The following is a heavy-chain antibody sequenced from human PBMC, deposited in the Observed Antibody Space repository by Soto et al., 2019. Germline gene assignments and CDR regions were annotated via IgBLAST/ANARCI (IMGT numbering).Heavy chain of an antibody. Sequence: ETLSLTCAGYGGSFSVRYWSLILQPPGKLLEWIGEINHSGGTSYNPSLKSRVTISVDTSKSQFSLKLTSVTAADTAVYYCARDRVEGDYDSSGYSLWGQGTLVTVSS. V-gene: IGHV4-34*01. CDR1: GGSFSVRY. J-gene: IGHJ4*02. CDR2: INHSGGT. CDR3: ARDRVEGDYDSSGYSL. D-gene: IGHD3-22*01.